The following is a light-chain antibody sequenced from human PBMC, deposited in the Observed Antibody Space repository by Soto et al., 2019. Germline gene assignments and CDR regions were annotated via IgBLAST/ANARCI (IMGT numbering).Light chain of an antibody. V-gene: IGKV1-39*01. CDR3: QQTYSNPRT. CDR2: ASS. Sequence: DIQMTQSPSSLSASFLDRVSITCRTSQSISIYLNWYQQIPGKAPKLLIYASSNLHTGVPSRFSGSASGTDFTLTISSLQPEDSATYYCQQTYSNPRTFGQGTKVDIK. CDR1: QSISIY. J-gene: IGKJ1*01.